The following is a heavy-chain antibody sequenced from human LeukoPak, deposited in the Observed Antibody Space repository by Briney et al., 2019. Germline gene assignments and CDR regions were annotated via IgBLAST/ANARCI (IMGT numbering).Heavy chain of an antibody. J-gene: IGHJ6*02. Sequence: GGSLRLSCAASGFTFSSYSMNWVRQAPGKGLEWVSSISKSSSYIYYADSVKGRFTISRDSAKNSLYLQMTGLRAEDTAVYYCARVRDYYGSGSYYTPYYYYYGMDVWGQGTTVTVSS. D-gene: IGHD3-10*01. CDR3: ARVRDYYGSGSYYTPYYYYYGMDV. CDR2: ISKSSSYI. CDR1: GFTFSSYS. V-gene: IGHV3-21*01.